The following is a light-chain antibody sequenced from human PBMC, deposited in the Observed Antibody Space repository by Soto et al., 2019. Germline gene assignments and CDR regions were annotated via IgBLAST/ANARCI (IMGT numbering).Light chain of an antibody. J-gene: IGKJ4*01. CDR1: QSINRH. CDR3: QQRSNWPPVT. CDR2: DAS. V-gene: IGKV3-11*01. Sequence: EIVLTQSPATLSLSPGERATLSCRASQSINRHLAWYQQKPGQAPRLLILDASDRATGIPARFSGSGSGTDFTLTISSLEPEDFAVYYWQQRSNWPPVTFGGGTKVEIK.